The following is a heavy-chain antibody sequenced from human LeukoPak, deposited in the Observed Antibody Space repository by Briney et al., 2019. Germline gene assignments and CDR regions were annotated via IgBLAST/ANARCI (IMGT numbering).Heavy chain of an antibody. Sequence: GGSLRLSCAASGFTFSSYWMPWVRQAPGKGLVWVSRINSDGSSTSYADSVKGRFTISRDNSKNTLYLQMNSLRAEDTAVYYCAKDRGSGWPDYYFDYWGQGTLVTVSS. V-gene: IGHV3-74*01. J-gene: IGHJ4*02. CDR3: AKDRGSGWPDYYFDY. CDR2: INSDGSST. CDR1: GFTFSSYW. D-gene: IGHD6-19*01.